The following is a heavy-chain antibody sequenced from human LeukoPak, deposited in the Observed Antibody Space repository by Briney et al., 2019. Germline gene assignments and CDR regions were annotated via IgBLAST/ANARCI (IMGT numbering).Heavy chain of an antibody. J-gene: IGHJ3*02. CDR3: ARVGRGPLDAFDI. Sequence: SETLSLTCTVSGGSISSTSYYWGWIRQPPGKGLEWIGSIYYSGITYYNASLKSRVTISADTSKNQFSLKLSSVTAADTAVYYCARVGRGPLDAFDIWGQGTMVTVSS. V-gene: IGHV4-39*07. D-gene: IGHD3-10*01. CDR2: IYYSGIT. CDR1: GGSISSTSYY.